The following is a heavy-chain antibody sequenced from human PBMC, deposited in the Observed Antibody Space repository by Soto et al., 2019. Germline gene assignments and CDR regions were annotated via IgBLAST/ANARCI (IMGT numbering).Heavy chain of an antibody. CDR1: GPSVSSDHYY. J-gene: IGHJ5*02. D-gene: IGHD5-18*01. Sequence: SETLSLTCTVSGPSVSSDHYYWSWIRQPPGKGLEWIGYIYYSGNTNYNPSLKSRVIISVDTSKNLFSLKLTSVTAADTAVYYCARIPVDTSMIYWLDPWGQGTLVTVS. CDR3: ARIPVDTSMIYWLDP. CDR2: IYYSGNT. V-gene: IGHV4-61*01.